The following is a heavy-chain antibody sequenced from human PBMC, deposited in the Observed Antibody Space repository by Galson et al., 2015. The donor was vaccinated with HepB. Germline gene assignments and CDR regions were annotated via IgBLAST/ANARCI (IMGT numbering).Heavy chain of an antibody. V-gene: IGHV3-30*04. CDR2: ISYDGSNK. Sequence: SLRLSCAASGFTFSSYAMHWVRQAPGKGLEWVAVISYDGSNKYYTDSVKGRFSISRDNSKNTLYLQMNRLRAEDTAVYYCARGSYYDYVWGSFPMDVWGQGTTVTVSS. CDR3: ARGSYYDYVWGSFPMDV. CDR1: GFTFSSYA. D-gene: IGHD3-16*01. J-gene: IGHJ6*02.